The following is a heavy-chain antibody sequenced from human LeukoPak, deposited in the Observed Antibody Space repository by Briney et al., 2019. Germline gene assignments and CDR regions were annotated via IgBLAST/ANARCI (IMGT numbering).Heavy chain of an antibody. Sequence: PSETLSLTCTVSGGSITSRSHYGGWIRQPPGKGLEWIASIYHSGTTYYNPSLRSRVTISLDTSKNQFSLMLSSVTAADTAVYYCVRPWSTGWYYIDVWGKGTTVTVSS. J-gene: IGHJ6*03. D-gene: IGHD6-19*01. V-gene: IGHV4-39*01. CDR2: IYHSGTT. CDR1: GGSITSRSHY. CDR3: VRPWSTGWYYIDV.